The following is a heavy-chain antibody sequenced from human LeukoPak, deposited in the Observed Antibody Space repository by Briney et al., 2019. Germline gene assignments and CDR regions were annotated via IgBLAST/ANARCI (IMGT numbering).Heavy chain of an antibody. J-gene: IGHJ4*02. Sequence: SGGSLRLSCAASGFTVSSNYMSWVRQAPGKGLEWVSVIYSGGSTYYADSVKGRFTISRDNSKNTLYLQMNSLRAEDTAVYYCARARPYYYGSGSSPPLGYWGQGTLVTVSS. CDR3: ARARPYYYGSGSSPPLGY. V-gene: IGHV3-53*01. CDR2: IYSGGST. D-gene: IGHD3-10*01. CDR1: GFTVSSNY.